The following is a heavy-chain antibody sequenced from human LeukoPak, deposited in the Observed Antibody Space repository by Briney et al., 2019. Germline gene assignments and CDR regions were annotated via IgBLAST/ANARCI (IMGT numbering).Heavy chain of an antibody. J-gene: IGHJ4*02. CDR1: GFTFSSYS. Sequence: GGSLRLSCAASGFTFSSYSMNWVRQAPGKGLEWVSVIYSGGSTYYADSVKGRFTISRDNSKNTLYLQMNSLRAEDTAVYYCAKLITMVRGVIDYWGQGTLVTVSS. V-gene: IGHV3-66*01. CDR3: AKLITMVRGVIDY. D-gene: IGHD3-10*01. CDR2: IYSGGST.